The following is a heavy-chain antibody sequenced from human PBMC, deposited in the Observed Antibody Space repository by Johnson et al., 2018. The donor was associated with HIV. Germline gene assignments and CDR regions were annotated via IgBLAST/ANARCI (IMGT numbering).Heavy chain of an antibody. Sequence: QMQLVESGGGVVQPGRSLRLSCAASGFIFSSYAMHWVRQAPGKGLEWVAVISYDGSNKYYADSVKGRFTISRDNSKNTLYLQMNSLRAEDTAVYYCARGGVAVAGTNAFDIWGQGTMVTVSS. V-gene: IGHV3-30*04. J-gene: IGHJ3*02. CDR2: ISYDGSNK. CDR1: GFIFSSYA. D-gene: IGHD6-19*01. CDR3: ARGGVAVAGTNAFDI.